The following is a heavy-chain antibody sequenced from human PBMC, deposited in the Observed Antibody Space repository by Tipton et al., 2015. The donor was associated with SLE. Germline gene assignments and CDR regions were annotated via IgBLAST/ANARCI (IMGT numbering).Heavy chain of an antibody. D-gene: IGHD7-27*01. Sequence: SLRLSCAASGFTFSDYAMSWVRQAPGKGLKWVSIIYSGDSSTYYADSVKGRFTISRDNSKNTLYLQMNSLRAEDTAVYYCASLLTGDGRTDWGQGTLVTVSS. CDR3: ASLLTGDGRTD. CDR1: GFTFSDYA. CDR2: IYSGDSST. J-gene: IGHJ4*02. V-gene: IGHV3-23*03.